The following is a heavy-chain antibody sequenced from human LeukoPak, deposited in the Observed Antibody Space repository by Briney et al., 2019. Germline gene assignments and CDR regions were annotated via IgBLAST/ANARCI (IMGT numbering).Heavy chain of an antibody. CDR1: GSSISSGSYY. V-gene: IGHV4-61*02. D-gene: IGHD3-22*01. CDR2: LYTSGST. J-gene: IGHJ4*02. Sequence: NPSQTLSLTCTVSGSSISSGSYYWSWIRQPAGKGLEWIGRLYTSGSTNYSPSLKSRVTISVDASKNQFSLRLTSVTAADTAVYYCARSPGPDLNYYDTSGSYYFDYWGQGTLVTVSS. CDR3: ARSPGPDLNYYDTSGSYYFDY.